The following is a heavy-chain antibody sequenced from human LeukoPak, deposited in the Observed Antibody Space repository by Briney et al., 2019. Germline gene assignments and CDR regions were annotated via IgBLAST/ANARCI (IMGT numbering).Heavy chain of an antibody. CDR1: GYSFTSYW. CDR2: IYPGDSDT. D-gene: IGHD1-26*01. J-gene: IGHJ3*02. V-gene: IGHV5-51*01. Sequence: GESLKISCQGSGYSFTSYWIGWVRQMPGKGLEGMGLIYPGDSDTRYSPSFQGQVTISADKSISTAYLQWSSLKASDTAAYYCARRAKYTGDDAFDIWGQGTMVTVSS. CDR3: ARRAKYTGDDAFDI.